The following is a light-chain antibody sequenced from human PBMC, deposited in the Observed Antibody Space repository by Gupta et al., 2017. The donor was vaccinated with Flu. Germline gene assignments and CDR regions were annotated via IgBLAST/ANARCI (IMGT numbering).Light chain of an antibody. Sequence: QGTLSLYPEERATVTCRASTSITHNSFPSYPPKPGAAPLLLVFGASNRATGVPDRLSRRASATEFTITISTLGPEIFAVIFCRYYGEAYMLGQGTKVEI. V-gene: IGKV3-20*01. CDR1: TSITHNS. J-gene: IGKJ1*01. CDR3: RYYGEAYM. CDR2: GAS.